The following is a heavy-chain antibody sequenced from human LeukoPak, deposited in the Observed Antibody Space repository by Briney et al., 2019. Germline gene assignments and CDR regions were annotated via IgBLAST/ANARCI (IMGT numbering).Heavy chain of an antibody. D-gene: IGHD6-19*01. Sequence: GGSLRLSCAASGFTFSSSWMHWVRQAPGKGLVWVSRINSDGRSTFYADSVKGRFTISRDNAKNTLCLQMSSLGAEDTAVYYCARGGSGEPFDIWGQGTMVTVSS. CDR3: ARGGSGEPFDI. CDR1: GFTFSSSW. CDR2: INSDGRST. V-gene: IGHV3-74*01. J-gene: IGHJ3*02.